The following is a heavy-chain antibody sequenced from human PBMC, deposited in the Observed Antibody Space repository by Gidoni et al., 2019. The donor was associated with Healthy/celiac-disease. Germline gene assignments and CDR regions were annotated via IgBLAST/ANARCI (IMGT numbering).Heavy chain of an antibody. CDR1: GFTFSSYG. CDR2: ISYDGSNK. CDR3: AKATPLWFGDPDPVFYYGMDV. Sequence: QVQLVESGGGVVQPGRSLRLSCAASGFTFSSYGMHWVRQAPGKGLEWVAVISYDGSNKYYADSVKGRFTISRDNSKNTLYLQMNSLRAEDTAVYYCAKATPLWFGDPDPVFYYGMDVWGQGTTVTVSS. V-gene: IGHV3-30*18. J-gene: IGHJ6*02. D-gene: IGHD3-10*01.